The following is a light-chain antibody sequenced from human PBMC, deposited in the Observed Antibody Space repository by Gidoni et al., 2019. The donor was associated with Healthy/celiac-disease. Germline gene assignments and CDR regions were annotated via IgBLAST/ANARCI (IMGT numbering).Light chain of an antibody. Sequence: SYVLTQPPSVSVAPGKTARITCGGNNIGSKSVHWYQQKPGQAPVLVINYDSDRPSGIPERFSGSNSGNTATLTICRVEAGDKANYYCQVWDSSSDHPEVVFGGGTKLTVL. CDR3: QVWDSSSDHPEVV. CDR2: YDS. J-gene: IGLJ2*01. CDR1: NIGSKS. V-gene: IGLV3-21*04.